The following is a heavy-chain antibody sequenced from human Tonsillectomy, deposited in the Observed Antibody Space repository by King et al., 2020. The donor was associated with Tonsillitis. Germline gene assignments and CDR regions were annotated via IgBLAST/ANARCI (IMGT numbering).Heavy chain of an antibody. D-gene: IGHD3-10*01. CDR1: GFPVSSKY. CDR2: IYSGDST. J-gene: IGHJ6*02. V-gene: IGHV3-66*01. Sequence: VQLVESGGALVQPGESLRLSCAASGFPVSSKYMSWVRQAPGKGLEWVSVIYSGDSTYYADSVRGRFTISRDNSKNTLYLQMNSLRAEDTAVYYCARDGDYYYGPFYQPPDPNYGMDVWGQGTTVTLSS. CDR3: ARDGDYYYGPFYQPPDPNYGMDV.